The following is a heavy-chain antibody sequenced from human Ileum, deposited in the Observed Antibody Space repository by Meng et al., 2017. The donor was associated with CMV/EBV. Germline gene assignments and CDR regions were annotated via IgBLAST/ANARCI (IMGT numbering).Heavy chain of an antibody. CDR2: VYYSGST. J-gene: IGHJ4*02. D-gene: IGHD4-23*01. V-gene: IGHV4-30-4*08. Sequence: QGQLQGSGPGLVKPSQTLSLTCTVSGVSISSGDYYWGWIRQPPGKGLEWIGYVYYSGSTYYNPSLKTRVTISLDTSKNQFPLKMRSVTAADTAVYYCARDWWNGNSDYFDYWGQGTLVTVSS. CDR3: ARDWWNGNSDYFDY. CDR1: GVSISSGDYY.